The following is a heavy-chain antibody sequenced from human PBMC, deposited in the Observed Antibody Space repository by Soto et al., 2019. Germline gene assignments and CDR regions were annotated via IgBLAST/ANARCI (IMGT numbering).Heavy chain of an antibody. CDR2: IKQDGSEK. CDR1: GFTFSTYW. CDR3: LRGGWSVDY. Sequence: EVQLVESGGGLVQPGGSLRLSCAVSGFTFSTYWMSWVRQAPGKGLEWLANIKQDGSEKNYVDSVKGRFTISRDNAKNSLYLQMCSLRAEDTAVYYCLRGGWSVDYWGQGTLVIVSS. V-gene: IGHV3-7*04. D-gene: IGHD2-8*01. J-gene: IGHJ4*02.